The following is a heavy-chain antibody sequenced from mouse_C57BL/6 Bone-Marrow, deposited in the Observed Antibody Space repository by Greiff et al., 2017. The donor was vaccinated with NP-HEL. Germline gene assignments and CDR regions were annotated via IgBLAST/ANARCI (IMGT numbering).Heavy chain of an antibody. CDR1: GYTFTSYG. D-gene: IGHD2-2*01. CDR2: IYPRSGNT. CDR3: ARPMVTTVPFAY. Sequence: QVQLQQSGAELARPGASVKLSCKASGYTFTSYGISWVKQRTGQGLEWIGEIYPRSGNTYYNEKFKGKATLTADKSSSTAYMELRSLTSEDSAVYFCARPMVTTVPFAYWGQGTLVTVSA. V-gene: IGHV1-81*01. J-gene: IGHJ3*01.